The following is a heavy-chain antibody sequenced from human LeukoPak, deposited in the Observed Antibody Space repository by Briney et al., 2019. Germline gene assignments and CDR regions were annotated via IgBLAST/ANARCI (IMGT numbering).Heavy chain of an antibody. J-gene: IGHJ4*02. V-gene: IGHV3-7*01. CDR3: AIDSWELRGY. Sequence: GGSLRLSCAASGFTFSRYWMRWVRQAPGKGLEWVANIKEDGSEKYYVDSVKGRFTISRDNAKNSLYLQVNSLRADDTAVYYCAIDSWELRGYWGQGTLVTVSS. CDR2: IKEDGSEK. D-gene: IGHD1-26*01. CDR1: GFTFSRYW.